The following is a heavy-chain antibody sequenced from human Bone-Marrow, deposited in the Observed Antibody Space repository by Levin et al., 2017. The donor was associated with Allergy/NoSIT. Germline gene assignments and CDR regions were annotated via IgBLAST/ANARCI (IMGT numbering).Heavy chain of an antibody. J-gene: IGHJ3*02. D-gene: IGHD4-17*01. Sequence: PGGSLRLSCAASGFTFSSYSMNWVRQAPGKGLEWVSYISSSSSTIYYADSVKGRFTISRDNAKNSLYLQMNSLRAEDTAVYYCARDVRDYGDYWDDAFDIWGQGTMVTVSS. V-gene: IGHV3-48*01. CDR1: GFTFSSYS. CDR3: ARDVRDYGDYWDDAFDI. CDR2: ISSSSSTI.